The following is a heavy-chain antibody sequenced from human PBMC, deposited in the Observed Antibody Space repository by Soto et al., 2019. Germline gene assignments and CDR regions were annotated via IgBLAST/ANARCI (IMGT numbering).Heavy chain of an antibody. CDR3: ARESEDLTSNFDY. CDR2: ISSTTNYI. Sequence: GGSLRLSFAASGFTFTRYSMNWVLQAPGKGLEWVSSISSTTNYIYYGDSMKGRFTISRDNAKNSLYLEMNSLRAEDTAVYYCARESEDLTSNFDYWGQGTLVTVSS. V-gene: IGHV3-21*06. CDR1: GFTFTRYS. J-gene: IGHJ4*02.